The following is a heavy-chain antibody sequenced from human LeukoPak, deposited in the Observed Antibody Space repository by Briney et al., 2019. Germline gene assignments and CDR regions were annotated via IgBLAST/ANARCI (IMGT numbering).Heavy chain of an antibody. Sequence: PARSLRLACAASGFTLTSYAMSWVRQAPRKGLEWVSAISGSGGSTYYADSVQGRFTISRDNSKNTLYLQMNSLRAEDTAVYYCAANYLIDYWGQGTLVTVSS. D-gene: IGHD5-24*01. J-gene: IGHJ4*02. CDR1: GFTLTSYA. CDR3: AANYLIDY. V-gene: IGHV3-23*01. CDR2: ISGSGGST.